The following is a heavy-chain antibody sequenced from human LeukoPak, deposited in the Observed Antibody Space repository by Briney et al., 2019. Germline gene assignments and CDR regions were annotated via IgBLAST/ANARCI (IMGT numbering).Heavy chain of an antibody. CDR1: GGSISSTNW. D-gene: IGHD2-8*01. Sequence: PAGTLSLTCGVSGGSISSTNWWSGVRQPPGRGLGGIGEMSLGGLTNYNPSLNSRFTVSLDKSKNQLSLNLTSLTAADTAVYYCSRENGAFSPFGYWGQGTLVTVPS. CDR2: MSLGGLT. V-gene: IGHV4-4*02. CDR3: SRENGAFSPFGY. J-gene: IGHJ4*02.